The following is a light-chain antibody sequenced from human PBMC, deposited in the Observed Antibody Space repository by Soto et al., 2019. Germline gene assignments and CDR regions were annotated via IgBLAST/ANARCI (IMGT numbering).Light chain of an antibody. J-gene: IGLJ2*01. CDR1: SSDVGGHNY. Sequence: QSALTQPASVSGSRGQSITISCTGTSSDVGGHNYVSWYQQHPGKAPKLMIYDVSNRPSGVSNRFSGSKSGNTASLTISGLQAEDEADYYCSSYTSSSTLVLGGGTKLTVL. CDR3: SSYTSSSTLV. CDR2: DVS. V-gene: IGLV2-14*01.